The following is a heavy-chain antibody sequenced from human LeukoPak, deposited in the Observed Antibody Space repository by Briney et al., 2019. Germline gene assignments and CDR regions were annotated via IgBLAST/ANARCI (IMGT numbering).Heavy chain of an antibody. Sequence: PGGSLRLSCTASGFTFSSYGMHWVRQAPGKGLEWVAVISYDGSNKYYADSVKGRFTISRDNSKNTLYLQMNSLRAEDTAVYYCAKEGQLEWLTHGGNWFDPWGQGTLVTVSS. V-gene: IGHV3-30*18. J-gene: IGHJ5*02. CDR1: GFTFSSYG. D-gene: IGHD3-3*01. CDR2: ISYDGSNK. CDR3: AKEGQLEWLTHGGNWFDP.